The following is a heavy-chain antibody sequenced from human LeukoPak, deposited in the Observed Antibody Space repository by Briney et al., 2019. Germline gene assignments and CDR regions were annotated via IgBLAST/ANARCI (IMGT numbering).Heavy chain of an antibody. CDR2: ISSAGTAT. Sequence: EGSLRLSCTASGFTFSTSSMAWFRQTPGAGLEWVSSISSAGTATYYTDSVKGRFTVSRDNSQNTLYLQMNSLRAEDTAIYYCVKYIQNVLAVFDPWGQGALVTVSS. V-gene: IGHV3-23*01. CDR3: VKYIQNVLAVFDP. CDR1: GFTFSTSS. J-gene: IGHJ5*02. D-gene: IGHD5-18*01.